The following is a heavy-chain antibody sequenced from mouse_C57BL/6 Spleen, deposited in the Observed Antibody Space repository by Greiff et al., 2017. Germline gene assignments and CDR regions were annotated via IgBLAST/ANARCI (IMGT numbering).Heavy chain of an antibody. V-gene: IGHV1-42*01. J-gene: IGHJ4*01. CDR2: INPSTGGT. D-gene: IGHD2-2*01. CDR3: ARGCRLGNAMDY. Sequence: EVQRVESGPELVKPGASVKISCKASGYSFTGYYMNWVKQSPEKSLEWIGEINPSTGGTTYNQKFKAKATLTVDKSSSTAYMQLKSLTSEDSAVYYCARGCRLGNAMDYWGQGTSVTVSS. CDR1: GYSFTGYY.